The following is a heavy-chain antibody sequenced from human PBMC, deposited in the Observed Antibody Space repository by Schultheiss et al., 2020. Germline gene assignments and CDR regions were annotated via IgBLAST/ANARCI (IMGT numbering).Heavy chain of an antibody. Sequence: GGSLRLSCAASGFTFSNAWMSWVRQAPGKGLEWVAVIWYDGSNKYYADSVKGRFTISRDNSKNTLYLQMNSLRAEDTAVYYCARVGGYSSGWYLAFDIWGQGTMVTGSS. CDR2: IWYDGSNK. D-gene: IGHD6-19*01. CDR3: ARVGGYSSGWYLAFDI. V-gene: IGHV3-33*08. J-gene: IGHJ3*02. CDR1: GFTFSNAW.